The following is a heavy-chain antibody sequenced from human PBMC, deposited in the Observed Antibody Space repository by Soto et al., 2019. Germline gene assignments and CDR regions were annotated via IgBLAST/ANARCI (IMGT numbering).Heavy chain of an antibody. CDR3: ATHYIEYSSTWDYYSYVDV. CDR2: FDPEDGET. V-gene: IGHV1-24*01. D-gene: IGHD6-6*01. CDR1: GYTLTELS. J-gene: IGHJ6*03. Sequence: QVQLVQSGAEVKKPGASVKVSCKVSGYTLTELSMHWVRQAPGKGPEWMGGFDPEDGETIYAQKFQGRVTMTEDTSTDTAYMELSRLRLKDRAVYYCATHYIEYSSTWDYYSYVDVWGKGSTVTVSS.